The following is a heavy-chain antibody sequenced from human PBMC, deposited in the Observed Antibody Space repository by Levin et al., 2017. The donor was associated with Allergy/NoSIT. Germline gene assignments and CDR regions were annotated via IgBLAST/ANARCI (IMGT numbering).Heavy chain of an antibody. CDR2: VSYDASNT. V-gene: IGHV3-30*02. CDR3: AKDGSSGWLGLDWYFDL. J-gene: IGHJ2*01. Sequence: PGGSLRLSCAASAFTFSSYGMHWVRQAPGKGLEWVAFVSYDASNTYYGESVKGRFTISRDNSWSTLYLQMNSLRAEDTAVYYCAKDGSSGWLGLDWYFDLWGRGTLVTVSS. CDR1: AFTFSSYG. D-gene: IGHD6-19*01.